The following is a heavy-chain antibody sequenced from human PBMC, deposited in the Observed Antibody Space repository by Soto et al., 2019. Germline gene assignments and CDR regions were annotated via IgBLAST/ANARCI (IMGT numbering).Heavy chain of an antibody. CDR3: AKEGTSGLYYFDS. D-gene: IGHD6-19*01. CDR2: ISGSGDTS. CDR1: GFTFSNYA. J-gene: IGHJ4*02. V-gene: IGHV3-23*01. Sequence: PGGSLILSCAASGFTFSNYAITWVRQAPGKGLQWVSIISGSGDTSYYADSVKGRFTISRDNSRNTLYLQMNSLRAGDSAKYYCAKEGTSGLYYFDSWGPGTLVTVSS.